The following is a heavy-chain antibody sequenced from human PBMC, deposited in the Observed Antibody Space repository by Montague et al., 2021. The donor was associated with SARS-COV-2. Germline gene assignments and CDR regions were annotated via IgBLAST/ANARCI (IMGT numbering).Heavy chain of an antibody. CDR1: GGSISSDNW. Sequence: SETLSLTCAVSGGSISSDNWWSWVRQSPGKGLEWIGEIFHSGSTXXNPSLKSRVTMSVDKSKNDFSLNLSPVTAADTAMYYCARRITMVRGVTKRNNWFDPWGRGILVTVSS. D-gene: IGHD3-10*01. J-gene: IGHJ5*02. CDR3: ARRITMVRGVTKRNNWFDP. V-gene: IGHV4-4*02. CDR2: IFHSGST.